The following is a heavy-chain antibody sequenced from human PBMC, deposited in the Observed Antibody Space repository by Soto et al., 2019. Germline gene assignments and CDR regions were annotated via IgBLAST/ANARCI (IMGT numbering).Heavy chain of an antibody. D-gene: IGHD3-3*01. J-gene: IGHJ2*01. CDR1: GFTFSSYA. CDR3: AKAWGITIFGEGWYFDL. CDR2: ISGSGGST. Sequence: GSLRLSCAASGFTFSSYAMSWVRQAPGKGLEWVSAISGSGGSTYYADSVKSRFTISRDNSKNTLYLQMNSLRAEDTSLYYCAKAWGITIFGEGWYFDLWGRGTLVTVSS. V-gene: IGHV3-23*01.